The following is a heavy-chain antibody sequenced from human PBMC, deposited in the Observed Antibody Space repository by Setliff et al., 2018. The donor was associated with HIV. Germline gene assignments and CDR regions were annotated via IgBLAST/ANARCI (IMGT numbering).Heavy chain of an antibody. J-gene: IGHJ4*02. CDR2: ISSSGTTI. Sequence: PGGSLRLSCAASGFTFSNYEMNWVRQAPGKGLEWVSYISSSGTTIYYADSVKGRFTISRDNAKNSLYLQMNSLRVEDTAVYYCATDCAVVGGTGSLDSWGQGTLVTAPQ. CDR1: GFTFSNYE. CDR3: ATDCAVVGGTGSLDS. V-gene: IGHV3-48*03. D-gene: IGHD1-26*01.